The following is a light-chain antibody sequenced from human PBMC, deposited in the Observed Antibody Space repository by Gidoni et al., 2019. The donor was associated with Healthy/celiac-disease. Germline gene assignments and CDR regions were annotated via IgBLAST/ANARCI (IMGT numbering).Light chain of an antibody. CDR3: QSADSSGTYVV. V-gene: IGLV3-25*03. CDR2: KDS. J-gene: IGLJ2*01. Sequence: SYALTHPPSVSVSPGQTARITCSGDALPKQYAYWYRQKPGQAPVLVIYKDSERPSGIPERFSGSSSGTTVTLTISGVQAEDEADYYCQSADSSGTYVVFGGGTKLTVL. CDR1: ALPKQY.